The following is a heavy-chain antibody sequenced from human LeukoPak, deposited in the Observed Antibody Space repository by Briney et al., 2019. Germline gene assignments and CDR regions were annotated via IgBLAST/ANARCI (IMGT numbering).Heavy chain of an antibody. CDR2: ISYDGSNK. D-gene: IGHD3-10*01. CDR1: GFTFSSYA. J-gene: IGHJ4*02. Sequence: GGSVRLSCAASGFTFSSYAMHWVRQAPGKGLEWVAVISYDGSNKYYADSVKGRFTISRDNSKNTLYLQMNSLRAEDTAVYYCARDLDDLRGGLFDYWGQGTLVTVSS. V-gene: IGHV3-30-3*01. CDR3: ARDLDDLRGGLFDY.